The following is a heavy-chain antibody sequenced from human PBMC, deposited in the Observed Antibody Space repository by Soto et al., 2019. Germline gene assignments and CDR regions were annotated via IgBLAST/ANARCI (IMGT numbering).Heavy chain of an antibody. D-gene: IGHD3-10*01. V-gene: IGHV3-11*01. Sequence: QVQLVESGGGLVKPGGSLRLSCAASGFTFSDYYMSWIRQAPGKGLEWVSYISSSGSTIYYADSVKGRFTISRDNAKNSLYLQMNSLRAEDTAVYYCASLLWFGELSIGGYYYGMDVWGQGTTVTVSS. CDR3: ASLLWFGELSIGGYYYGMDV. CDR1: GFTFSDYY. CDR2: ISSSGSTI. J-gene: IGHJ6*02.